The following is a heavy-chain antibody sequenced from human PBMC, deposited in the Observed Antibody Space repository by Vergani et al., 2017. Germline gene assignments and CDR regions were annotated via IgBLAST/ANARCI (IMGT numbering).Heavy chain of an antibody. CDR2: SSVSGVRA. J-gene: IGHJ4*02. Sequence: EVQLLESGGGLVQPGGSLRLTCAASEFTFSNYAMNWVRQAPGKGLEWVSGSSVSGVRAYNTDSVKGPLTLSRDNSKNMLFLQMNNLRTEDTAIYYCAKQDVVSGNYLLNYWGQGPLVTVSS. CDR1: EFTFSNYA. D-gene: IGHD4-11*01. V-gene: IGHV3-23*01. CDR3: AKQDVVSGNYLLNY.